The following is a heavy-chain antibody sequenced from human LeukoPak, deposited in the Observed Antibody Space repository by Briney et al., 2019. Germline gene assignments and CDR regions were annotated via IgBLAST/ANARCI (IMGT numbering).Heavy chain of an antibody. J-gene: IGHJ5*02. CDR2: ISNSSSYI. CDR3: ARDSSSGGWFDP. V-gene: IGHV3-21*01. Sequence: GGSLRLSCAASGFTFSSYSMNWVRQAPGKGLEWVSSISNSSSYIYYADSVKGRFTISRDNAKNSLYLQMNSLRAEDTAVYYCARDSSSGGWFDPWGQGSLVTVCS. D-gene: IGHD6-13*01. CDR1: GFTFSSYS.